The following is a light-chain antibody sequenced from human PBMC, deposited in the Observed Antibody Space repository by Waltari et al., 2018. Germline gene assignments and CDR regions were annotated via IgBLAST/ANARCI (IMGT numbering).Light chain of an antibody. J-gene: IGLJ2*01. CDR3: QSADGSGAYRA. CDR2: KDT. CDR1: ALPKHY. Sequence: SYRLTQPPSVSVPPGQTARITCSGDALPKHYSYCDQQKAGQAPVLGIYKDTERASGIPGRFSGSSSGTTVTLTIRGAKAEDAADYYCQSADGSGAYRAFGGGTKLTVL. V-gene: IGLV3-25*03.